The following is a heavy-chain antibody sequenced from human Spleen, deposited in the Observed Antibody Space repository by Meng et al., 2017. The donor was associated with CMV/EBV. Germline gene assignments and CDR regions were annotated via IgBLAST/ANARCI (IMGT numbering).Heavy chain of an antibody. CDR1: GGSISIYY. CDR2: IYTSGTT. Sequence: QVKIQQWGAGLVKPSETLSLPSAVSGGSISIYYWSGTRQPAGKGLEWIGRIYTSGTTNYNPSLKSRVTMSVDTSKNQCYLKLSSVTAADTAVYYCAKTGGSYDYWGQGTLVTVSS. CDR3: AKTGGSYDY. D-gene: IGHD1-26*01. V-gene: IGHV4-59*10. J-gene: IGHJ4*02.